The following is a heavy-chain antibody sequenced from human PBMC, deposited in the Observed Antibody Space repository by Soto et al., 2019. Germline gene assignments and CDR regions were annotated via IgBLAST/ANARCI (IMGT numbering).Heavy chain of an antibody. CDR1: GGTFSSYA. D-gene: IGHD3-16*02. CDR2: IIPIFGTA. J-gene: IGHJ6*02. CDR3: ASGYNMITFGGVIDNYYYGMDV. Sequence: ASVKVSCKASGGTFSSYAISWVRQAPGQGLEWMGGIIPIFGTANYAQKFQGRVTITADESTSTAYMELSSLRSEDTAVYYCASGYNMITFGGVIDNYYYGMDVWGQGTTVTVSS. V-gene: IGHV1-69*13.